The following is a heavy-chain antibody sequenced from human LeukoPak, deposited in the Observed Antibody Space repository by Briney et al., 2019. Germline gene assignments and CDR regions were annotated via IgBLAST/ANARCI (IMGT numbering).Heavy chain of an antibody. D-gene: IGHD1-1*01. CDR3: AKDPVNWNVARSNWFDP. CDR2: ISGSGGST. CDR1: GFTVSSNY. J-gene: IGHJ5*02. Sequence: ESGGSLRLSCAASGFTVSSNYMSWVRQAPGKGLEWVSAISGSGGSTYYADSVKGRFTISRDNSKNTLYLQMNSLRAEDTAVYYCAKDPVNWNVARSNWFDPWGQGTLVTVSS. V-gene: IGHV3-23*01.